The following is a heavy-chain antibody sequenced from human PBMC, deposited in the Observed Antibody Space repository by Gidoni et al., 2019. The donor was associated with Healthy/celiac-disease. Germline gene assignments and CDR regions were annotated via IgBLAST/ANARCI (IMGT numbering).Heavy chain of an antibody. D-gene: IGHD3-9*01. CDR2: IRSKAYGGTT. CDR3: TRERSDYDILTGKNDY. CDR1: GFPFGDYA. V-gene: IGHV3-49*04. Sequence: EVQLVESGGGLVQPGRSLRLSCTASGFPFGDYAMSWVRQAPGKGLEWVGFIRSKAYGGTTEYAASVKGRFTISRDDSKSIAYLQMNSLKTEDTAVYYCTRERSDYDILTGKNDYWGQGTLVTVSS. J-gene: IGHJ4*02.